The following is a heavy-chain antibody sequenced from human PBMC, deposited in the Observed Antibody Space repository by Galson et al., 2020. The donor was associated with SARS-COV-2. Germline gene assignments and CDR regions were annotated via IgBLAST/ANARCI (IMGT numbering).Heavy chain of an antibody. Sequence: GESLKISCKGSGYTFGGYWIGWVRQTPGKGLEWMAIIYPDDSNTRYSPSFQGQVTISADRSISTAYLQWNSLQASDSAIYYCARQAYTVRKLDGVAFDPWGQGTLVTVSS. CDR2: IYPDDSNT. V-gene: IGHV5-51*01. D-gene: IGHD4-17*01. J-gene: IGHJ5*02. CDR3: ARQAYTVRKLDGVAFDP. CDR1: GYTFGGYW.